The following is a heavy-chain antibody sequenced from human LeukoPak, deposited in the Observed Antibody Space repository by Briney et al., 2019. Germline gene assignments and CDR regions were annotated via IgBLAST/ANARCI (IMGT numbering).Heavy chain of an antibody. D-gene: IGHD4-23*01. V-gene: IGHV4-39*02. CDR3: ARDGKLYPDAFDI. CDR1: GGSISGSSYY. Sequence: SETLSLTCTVSGGSISGSSYYWGWIRQPPGKGLEWIGSIYYSGSTYYNPSLKSRVTISVDTSKNQFSLKLSSVTAADTAVYYCARDGKLYPDAFDIWGQGTMVTVSS. CDR2: IYYSGST. J-gene: IGHJ3*02.